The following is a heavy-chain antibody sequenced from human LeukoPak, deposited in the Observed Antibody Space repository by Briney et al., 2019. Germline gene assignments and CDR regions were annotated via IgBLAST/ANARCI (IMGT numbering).Heavy chain of an antibody. CDR1: GGSISNYY. CDR2: FYNSGST. V-gene: IGHV4-4*07. Sequence: RASETLSLTCTVSGGSISNYYWSWIRQPAGKGLEWIGRFYNSGSTNCNPSLKSRVTMSVDTSKNQFSPKLSSVTAADTAVYYCARASSGWYGLFDYWGQGALVTVSS. J-gene: IGHJ4*02. D-gene: IGHD6-19*01. CDR3: ARASSGWYGLFDY.